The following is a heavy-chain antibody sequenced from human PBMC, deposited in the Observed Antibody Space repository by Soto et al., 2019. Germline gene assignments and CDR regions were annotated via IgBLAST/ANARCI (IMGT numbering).Heavy chain of an antibody. J-gene: IGHJ6*03. D-gene: IGHD3-9*01. CDR1: GFTFSSYS. Sequence: EVQLVESGGGLVKPGGSLRLSCAASGFTFSSYSMNWVRQAPGKGLGWVSSISSSSSYIYYADSVKGRFTISRDNAKNSLYLQMNSLRAEDTAVYYCAREILPGDDILTGYYYYMDVWGKGTTVTVSS. CDR3: AREILPGDDILTGYYYYMDV. CDR2: ISSSSSYI. V-gene: IGHV3-21*01.